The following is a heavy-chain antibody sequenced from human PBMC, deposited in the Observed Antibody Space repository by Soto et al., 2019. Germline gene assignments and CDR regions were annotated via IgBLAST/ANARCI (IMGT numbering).Heavy chain of an antibody. V-gene: IGHV1-2*04. Sequence: QVLLVQSGAEVKKPGASVKVSCKASGYTFTDYYIHWVRQAPGQGLEWMGWIDGDSGDTKYAQKLQDCVTMTRDTSINTAYMERRRLTSDDTAVYYCARTPNNGRAGVYGMDVWGQGTTVTVSS. CDR1: GYTFTDYY. CDR2: IDGDSGDT. J-gene: IGHJ6*02. D-gene: IGHD1-26*01. CDR3: ARTPNNGRAGVYGMDV.